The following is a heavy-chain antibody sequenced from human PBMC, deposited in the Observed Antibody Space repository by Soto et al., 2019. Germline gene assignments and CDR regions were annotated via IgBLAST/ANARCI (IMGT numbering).Heavy chain of an antibody. CDR1: GGSISSSSYY. CDR2: IYYSGST. D-gene: IGHD5-18*01. Sequence: PSETLSLTCTVSGGSISSSSYYWGWIRQPPGKGLEWIGSIYYSGSTYYNPSLKSRVTISVDTSKNQFSLKLSSVTAADTAVYYCARRFFRPAPAMVYYFDYWGQGTLVTVSS. CDR3: ARRFFRPAPAMVYYFDY. V-gene: IGHV4-39*01. J-gene: IGHJ4*02.